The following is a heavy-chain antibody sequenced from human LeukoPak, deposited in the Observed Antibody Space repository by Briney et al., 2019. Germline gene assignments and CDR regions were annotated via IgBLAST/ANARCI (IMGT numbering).Heavy chain of an antibody. V-gene: IGHV4-34*01. CDR2: INHSGST. J-gene: IGHJ5*02. Sequence: PSETLSLTCAVYGGSFSGYYWSWIRQPPGKELEWIGEINHSGSTNYNPSLKSRVTISVDTSKNQFSLKLSSVTAADTAVYYCAREGVVTDRWFDPWGQGTLVTVSS. D-gene: IGHD3-3*01. CDR1: GGSFSGYY. CDR3: AREGVVTDRWFDP.